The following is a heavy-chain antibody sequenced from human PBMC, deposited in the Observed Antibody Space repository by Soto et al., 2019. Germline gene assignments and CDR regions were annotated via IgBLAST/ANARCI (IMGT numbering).Heavy chain of an antibody. Sequence: GGSLRLSCAASGFIFSSFGMHWVRQAPGKGLEWVAHIWYDGSNTYYADSVKGRFTISRDNSRNTVYLQMNSLRAEDTAAYHCVRDLLGSGGHFDYWGQGTPVTV. CDR1: GFIFSSFG. CDR2: IWYDGSNT. D-gene: IGHD7-27*01. V-gene: IGHV3-33*01. CDR3: VRDLLGSGGHFDY. J-gene: IGHJ4*02.